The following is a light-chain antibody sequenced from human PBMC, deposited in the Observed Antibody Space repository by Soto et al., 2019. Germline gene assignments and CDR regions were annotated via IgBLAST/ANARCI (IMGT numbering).Light chain of an antibody. Sequence: DIQMTQSPSTLSASVGDRGIITCRASENIRSWLAWYQQKPGKAPKLLIYKASSLESGVPSRFSGSGSGTEFALTISSLQPDDFATYYCEQYNSFSVFTFGPGTTVDIK. CDR2: KAS. J-gene: IGKJ3*01. CDR3: EQYNSFSVFT. CDR1: ENIRSW. V-gene: IGKV1-5*03.